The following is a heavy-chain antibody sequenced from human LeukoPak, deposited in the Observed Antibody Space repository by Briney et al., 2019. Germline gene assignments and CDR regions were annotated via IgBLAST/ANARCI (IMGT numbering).Heavy chain of an antibody. J-gene: IGHJ4*02. V-gene: IGHV4-38-2*02. CDR2: IYYSGST. CDR1: GYSISSGFY. CDR3: ARVYCTSSSCYIVAHFDY. D-gene: IGHD2-2*02. Sequence: SETLSLTCTVSGYSISSGFYWGWIRQPPGKGLECIGSIYYSGSTYYNPSLKSRVTISVDTSKNQFSLKLSSVTAADTAVYYCARVYCTSSSCYIVAHFDYWGQGTLVTVSS.